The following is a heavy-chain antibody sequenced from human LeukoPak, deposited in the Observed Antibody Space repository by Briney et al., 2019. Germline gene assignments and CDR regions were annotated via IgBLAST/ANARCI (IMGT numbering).Heavy chain of an antibody. CDR2: IRYDGTIK. CDR3: AKNPDSSGWKFFDY. V-gene: IGHV3-30*02. D-gene: IGHD6-19*01. CDR1: GFSLSNYG. Sequence: GGSLRLSCAASGFSLSNYGLHWVRQAPGKGLEWVSFIRYDGTIKYYADSVKGRFTISRDNSNSTLYLQMNGLRADDTAVYYCAKNPDSSGWKFFDYWGQGTLVTVSS. J-gene: IGHJ4*02.